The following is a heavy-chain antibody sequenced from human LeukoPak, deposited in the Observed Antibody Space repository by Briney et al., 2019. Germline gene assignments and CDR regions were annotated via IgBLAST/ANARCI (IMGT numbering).Heavy chain of an antibody. CDR3: AKDNRRHYTSGPNPDSLH. V-gene: IGHV3-9*01. CDR2: ISWNSGSI. Sequence: GGSLRLSCAGSGFIFNNYDMHWVRQPPGKGLEWVSGISWNSGSIDYADSVKGRFTISRDNAKNSLYLQMNSLRVEDTAFYYCAKDNRRHYTSGPNPDSLHWGQGALVTVSS. D-gene: IGHD6-19*01. J-gene: IGHJ4*02. CDR1: GFIFNNYD.